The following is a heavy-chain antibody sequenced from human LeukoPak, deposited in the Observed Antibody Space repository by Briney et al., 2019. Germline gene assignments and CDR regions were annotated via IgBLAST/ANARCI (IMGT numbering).Heavy chain of an antibody. V-gene: IGHV4-34*01. CDR2: INHSGST. Sequence: SETLSLTCAVYGGSFSGYYWSWIRQSPGKGLEWIGEINHSGSTNYNPSLKSRVTLSVDTSKTQFSLKLSSVTAADSAVYYCARQFGATFWGQGTLVTVSS. CDR3: ARQFGATF. CDR1: GGSFSGYY. J-gene: IGHJ4*02. D-gene: IGHD3-10*01.